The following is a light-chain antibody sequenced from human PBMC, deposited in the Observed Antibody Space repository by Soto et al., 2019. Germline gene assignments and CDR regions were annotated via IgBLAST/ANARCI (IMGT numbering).Light chain of an antibody. Sequence: EIVLTQSPGSLSLSPGERATLSCRASQSVSSYLAWYQQKPGQAPRLLIYGASSRATGFPDRFSGSGSGTDFSLTISRLEPEDSAVYYCQQYSSPPRTFGKGTKVEIK. CDR2: GAS. CDR1: QSVSSY. J-gene: IGKJ1*01. CDR3: QQYSSPPRT. V-gene: IGKV3-20*01.